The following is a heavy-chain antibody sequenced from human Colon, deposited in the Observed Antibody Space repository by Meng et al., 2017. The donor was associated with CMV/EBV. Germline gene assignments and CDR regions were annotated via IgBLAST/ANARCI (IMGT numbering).Heavy chain of an antibody. V-gene: IGHV6-1*01. CDR3: ARDLSGTYFH. J-gene: IGHJ1*01. D-gene: IGHD1-26*01. CDR1: GDSVSSNTAA. Sequence: LRLSCGISGDSVSSNTAAWNWIRQSPSRGLEWLGRTFYRSKWYNDYGPSVKGRVTINPDTSKNQFSLHLNSVTPEDTAVYYCARDLSGTYFHWGQGTLVTVSS. CDR2: TFYRSKWYN.